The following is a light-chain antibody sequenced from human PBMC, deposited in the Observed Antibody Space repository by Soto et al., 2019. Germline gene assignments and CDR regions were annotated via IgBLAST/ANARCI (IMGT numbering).Light chain of an antibody. CDR1: QTVSRNN. CDR3: QQNGDAPIT. V-gene: IGKV3-20*01. J-gene: IGKJ5*01. CDR2: GAS. Sequence: EIVLTQSPGTLSLSPGXRATLSCRASQTVSRNNLVWYQQRPGQPPRLLIYGASSRATGIPDRFSGSGSGTDFSLTVSRLEPEDFAVYYCQQNGDAPITFGQGTRLEIK.